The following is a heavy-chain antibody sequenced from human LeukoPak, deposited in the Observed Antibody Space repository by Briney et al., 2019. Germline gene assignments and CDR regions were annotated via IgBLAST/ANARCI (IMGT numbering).Heavy chain of an antibody. Sequence: SQTLSLTCTVSGDSMSTGTYYWSWIRQPAGKGLEWIGRIFKAGTTYYNPSLTSRATISIDTSKNQFFLNETSVTAADTAVYYCAREGSFYGTRDFRGQGTLVSVSP. J-gene: IGHJ4*02. CDR2: IFKAGTT. D-gene: IGHD1-14*01. CDR3: AREGSFYGTRDF. V-gene: IGHV4-61*02. CDR1: GDSMSTGTYY.